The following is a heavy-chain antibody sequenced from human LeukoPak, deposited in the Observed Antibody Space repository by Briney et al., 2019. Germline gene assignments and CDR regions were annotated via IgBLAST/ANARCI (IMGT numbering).Heavy chain of an antibody. D-gene: IGHD5-24*01. CDR2: INPGGDNT. Sequence: ASVKVSCKASGYTFTRYYMHWVRQAPGQGLEWMGLINPGGDNTDYAQNFQGRVTMTRDTSTSTVYMGLSSLRSEDTAVYYRARIRDGYNDAYDIWGQGTMVTVSS. CDR3: ARIRDGYNDAYDI. J-gene: IGHJ3*02. CDR1: GYTFTRYY. V-gene: IGHV1-46*01.